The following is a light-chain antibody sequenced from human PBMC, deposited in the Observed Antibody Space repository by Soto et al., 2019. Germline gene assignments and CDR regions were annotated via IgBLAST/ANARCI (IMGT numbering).Light chain of an antibody. CDR3: QQYNSYSWT. Sequence: DIQMTQSPSTLSASVGDRVTITCRANQSVNRWLAWYQQKPGKAPKLLIYETSSLDSGVPSRFGGSGSGTEFTLTISSLQPDDFAIYYCQQYNSYSWTFGQGTKGDI. CDR2: ETS. CDR1: QSVNRW. V-gene: IGKV1-5*03. J-gene: IGKJ1*01.